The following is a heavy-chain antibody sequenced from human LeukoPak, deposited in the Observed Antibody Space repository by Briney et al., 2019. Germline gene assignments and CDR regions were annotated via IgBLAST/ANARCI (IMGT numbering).Heavy chain of an antibody. Sequence: GGSLRLSCAASGFTFSRFWMSWVRQAPGKGLEWVANIKQDGSEKYYVDSVKGRFTISSDNAKNSLYLQMNSLRAEDTAVFYCARDGTYTDYDPDFDIWGQGTLVTVSS. V-gene: IGHV3-7*04. CDR1: GFTFSRFW. D-gene: IGHD5-12*01. CDR2: IKQDGSEK. CDR3: ARDGTYTDYDPDFDI. J-gene: IGHJ4*02.